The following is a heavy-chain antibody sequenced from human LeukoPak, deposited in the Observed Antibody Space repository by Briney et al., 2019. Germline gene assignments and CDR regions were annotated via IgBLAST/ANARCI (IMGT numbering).Heavy chain of an antibody. CDR2: IYTSGST. Sequence: SETLSLTCTVSGGSISSSSYYWSWIRQPPGKGLEWIGYIYTSGSTNYNPSLKSRVTISVDTSKNQFSLKLSSVTAADTAVYYCAGNPRYDSSGHPDAFDIWGQGTMVTVSS. J-gene: IGHJ3*02. V-gene: IGHV4-61*05. D-gene: IGHD3-22*01. CDR3: AGNPRYDSSGHPDAFDI. CDR1: GGSISSSSYY.